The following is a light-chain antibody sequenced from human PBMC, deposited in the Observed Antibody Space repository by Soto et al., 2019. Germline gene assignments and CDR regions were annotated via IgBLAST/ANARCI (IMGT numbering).Light chain of an antibody. CDR2: DVS. V-gene: IGLV2-14*01. CDR1: SSDVGAYNY. CDR3: SSYTSATTYV. J-gene: IGLJ1*01. Sequence: SVRNQPASVFGSPGQSITISCTGKSSDVGAYNYDSWYKQYPGEAPKVIIYDVSHRPAGVSNRFSGSKSGNTASLTISGLQTQDEADYYCSSYTSATTYVFGTGTKVTVL.